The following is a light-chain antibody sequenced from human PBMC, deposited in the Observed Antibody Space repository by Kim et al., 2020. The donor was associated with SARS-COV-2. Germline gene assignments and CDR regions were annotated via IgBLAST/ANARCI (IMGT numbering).Light chain of an antibody. V-gene: IGLV3-19*01. J-gene: IGLJ2*01. CDR1: SLRNYY. CDR3: NSRDTSGYRLL. CDR2: GEN. Sequence: AWGQTVRITCQGDSLRNYYAAWYHQKPGQAPVLVIHGENDRPSGIPDRFSGSNSGDTASLTITGAQAEDEGDYYCNSRDTSGYRLLFGGGTQLTVL.